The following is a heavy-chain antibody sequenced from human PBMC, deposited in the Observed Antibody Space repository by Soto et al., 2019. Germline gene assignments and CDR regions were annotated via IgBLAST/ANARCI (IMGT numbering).Heavy chain of an antibody. Sequence: PGGSLVVSCATSAFKFSDYYMSWVGQAPGKGLEWVSYISGSGDVIYYADSVKGRFTISRDNDKKSVHLQMDTLRAEDTALYYCARAPDCGEGSCYRHFDLWGQGTRVTVSS. D-gene: IGHD2-15*01. CDR1: AFKFSDYY. J-gene: IGHJ4*02. V-gene: IGHV3-11*01. CDR3: ARAPDCGEGSCYRHFDL. CDR2: ISGSGDVI.